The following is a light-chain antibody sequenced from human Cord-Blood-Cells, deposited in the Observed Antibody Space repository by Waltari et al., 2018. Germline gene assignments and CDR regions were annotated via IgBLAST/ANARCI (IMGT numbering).Light chain of an antibody. Sequence: QSALTQPASVSGPPGPSIPISCPGTSSDVWSYNLVSWYQQHPGKAPKLMIYEGSKRPSGVSNRFSGSKSGNTASLTISGLQAEDEADYYCCSYAGSSTWVFGGGTKLTVL. CDR2: EGS. J-gene: IGLJ3*02. CDR3: CSYAGSSTWV. V-gene: IGLV2-23*01. CDR1: SSDVWSYNL.